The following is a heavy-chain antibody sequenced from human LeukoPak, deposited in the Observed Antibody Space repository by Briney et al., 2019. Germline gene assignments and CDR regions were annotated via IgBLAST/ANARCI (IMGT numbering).Heavy chain of an antibody. V-gene: IGHV3-49*04. Sequence: PGGSLRLSCAASGFTFSSYSMNWVRQAPGKGLEWVGFIRSKAYGGTTEYAASVKGRFTISRDDSKSIAYLRMNSLKTEDTAVYYCTRDRGYYYGSGSYYNWFDPWGQGTLVTVSS. CDR1: GFTFSSYS. CDR2: IRSKAYGGTT. CDR3: TRDRGYYYGSGSYYNWFDP. D-gene: IGHD3-10*01. J-gene: IGHJ5*02.